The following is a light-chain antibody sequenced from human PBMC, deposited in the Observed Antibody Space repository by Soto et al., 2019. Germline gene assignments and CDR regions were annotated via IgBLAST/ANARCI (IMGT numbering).Light chain of an antibody. J-gene: IGLJ3*02. V-gene: IGLV2-23*01. CDR2: EDS. CDR3: CSYAGSSTLVV. Sequence: QSVLTQPASVSGSPGQSITISCTGTSSDIGSYNLVSWYQQHPGKAPKLMIFEDSKRPSGVSNRFSGSKSGNTASLTISGLQAEDEADYHCCSYAGSSTLVVFGGGTKVTVL. CDR1: SSDIGSYNL.